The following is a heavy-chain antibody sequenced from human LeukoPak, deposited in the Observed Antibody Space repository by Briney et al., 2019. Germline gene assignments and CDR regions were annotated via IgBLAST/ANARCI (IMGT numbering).Heavy chain of an antibody. V-gene: IGHV4-59*08. CDR1: GGSISGYY. CDR3: ARRSYYGSGSGAGFDY. D-gene: IGHD3-10*01. J-gene: IGHJ4*02. Sequence: SETLSLTCTVSGGSISGYYWSWIRQPPGKGLEWIGYIYYIGDTNYNPSLKSRVTISVDTSKNQFSLKLSSVTAADTAVYYCARRSYYGSGSGAGFDYWGQGTLVTVSS. CDR2: IYYIGDT.